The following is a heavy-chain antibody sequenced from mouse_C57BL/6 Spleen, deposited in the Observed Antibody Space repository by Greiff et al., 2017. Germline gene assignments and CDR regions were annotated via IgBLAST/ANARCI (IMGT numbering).Heavy chain of an antibody. V-gene: IGHV3-6*01. J-gene: IGHJ2*01. CDR1: GYSITSGYY. CDR3: ARDLDYDAGGDYFDY. D-gene: IGHD2-4*01. CDR2: ISYDGSN. Sequence: EVKLQESGPGLVKPSQSLSLTCSVTGYSITSGYYWNWIRQFPGNKLEWMGYISYDGSNNYNPSLKNRISITRDTSKNQFFLKLNSVTTEDTATYYCARDLDYDAGGDYFDYWGQGTTLTVSS.